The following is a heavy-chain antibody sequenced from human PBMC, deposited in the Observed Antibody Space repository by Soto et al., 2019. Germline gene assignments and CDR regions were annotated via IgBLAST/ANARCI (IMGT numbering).Heavy chain of an antibody. V-gene: IGHV3-23*01. D-gene: IGHD3-16*01. Sequence: GGSLTLSCAASGFKFSNYAMSWVRQAPGKGLEWVSLISATGGGTYYADSVKGRFTISRDNSHNTLYLQVHSLTAEDTAVYYCAKDRRAGGNSAFYFDFWGQGAQVTVSS. CDR1: GFKFSNYA. CDR3: AKDRRAGGNSAFYFDF. J-gene: IGHJ4*02. CDR2: ISATGGGT.